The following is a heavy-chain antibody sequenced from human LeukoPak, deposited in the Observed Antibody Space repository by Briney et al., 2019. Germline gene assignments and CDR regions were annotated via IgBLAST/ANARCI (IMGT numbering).Heavy chain of an antibody. J-gene: IGHJ4*02. CDR3: ARHWELLGGFDY. Sequence: SETLSLTCTVSGGSISGSSYYWGSLRQPPGKGLEWIGCIYYSGCTYYNPSRKSRVTISVDTSKNQFSRKRGSVTAADTAVYYCARHWELLGGFDYSGQGTLVTVSP. CDR2: IYYSGCT. D-gene: IGHD1-26*01. V-gene: IGHV4-39*01. CDR1: GGSISGSSYY.